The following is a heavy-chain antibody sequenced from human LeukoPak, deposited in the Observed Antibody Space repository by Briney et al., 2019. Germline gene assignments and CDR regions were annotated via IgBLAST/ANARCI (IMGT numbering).Heavy chain of an antibody. Sequence: ASVKVSCKTSGYTFTGYYIHWVRQAPGQGLEWMGIINPSGGSTSYAQKFQGRVTMTRDTSTSTVYMELSSLRSDDTAVYFCARGSYDSSDYEYFQHWGQGTLVTVSS. CDR3: ARGSYDSSDYEYFQH. V-gene: IGHV1-46*01. CDR1: GYTFTGYY. J-gene: IGHJ1*01. D-gene: IGHD3-22*01. CDR2: INPSGGST.